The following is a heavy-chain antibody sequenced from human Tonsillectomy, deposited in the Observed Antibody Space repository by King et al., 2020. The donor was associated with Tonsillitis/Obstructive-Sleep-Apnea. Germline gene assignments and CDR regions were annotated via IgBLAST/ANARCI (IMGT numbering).Heavy chain of an antibody. CDR2: ISSDGGNT. D-gene: IGHD3-3*01. CDR1: GFTLNSYA. CDR3: VRDALITITGVIIMVNWFDP. Sequence: VQLVESGGGLVQPGGSLRLSCSVSGFTLNSYAIHWVRQAPGKGLEYVSAISSDGGNTYYADSVKGRFSISRDTSNNTLYLQMSSLRVEDTAVYYCVRDALITITGVIIMVNWFDPWGQGTLVTVSS. V-gene: IGHV3-64D*06. J-gene: IGHJ5*01.